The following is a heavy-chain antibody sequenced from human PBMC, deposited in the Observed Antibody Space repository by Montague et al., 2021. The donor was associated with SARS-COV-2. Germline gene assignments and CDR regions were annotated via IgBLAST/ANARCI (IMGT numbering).Heavy chain of an antibody. D-gene: IGHD2-15*01. J-gene: IGHJ4*02. CDR1: GGSISSFY. CDR3: ARHYSATLPAVY. V-gene: IGHV4-59*08. CDR2: ISDSGST. Sequence: SETLSLTCTVSGGSISSFYWGWFRQPPGKGLEWIGYISDSGSTNYNPSLTSRVTMSVDTSKNQFSLKVNSATAADTAVYYCARHYSATLPAVYWGQGTLVTVSS.